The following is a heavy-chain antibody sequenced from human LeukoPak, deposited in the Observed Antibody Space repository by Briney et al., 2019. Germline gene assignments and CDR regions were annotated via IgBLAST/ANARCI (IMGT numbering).Heavy chain of an antibody. D-gene: IGHD3-22*01. CDR3: ARVVYYDTSGYGGDNWFDP. V-gene: IGHV4-59*01. Sequence: SETLSLTCTVSGGSISYYYWSWIRQPPGKGLEWIGHVYYSGSTNYNPSLNSRVTISVDMSKNQFSLKLSSVTAADTAVYYCARVVYYDTSGYGGDNWFDPWGQGTLVTVSS. CDR1: GGSISYYY. J-gene: IGHJ5*02. CDR2: VYYSGST.